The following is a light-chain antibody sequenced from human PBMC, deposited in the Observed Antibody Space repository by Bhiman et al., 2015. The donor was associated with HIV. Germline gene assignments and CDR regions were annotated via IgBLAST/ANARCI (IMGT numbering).Light chain of an antibody. CDR3: QSYDSSLSAWV. CDR1: SSDVGGYNY. J-gene: IGLJ3*02. V-gene: IGLV2-14*03. Sequence: QSALTQPASVSGSPGQSITISCTGTSSDVGGYNYVSWYQQHPGKAPKLMIYDVSQRPSGVSNRFSGSKSGNTASLTISGLQAEDEADYYCQSYDSSLSAWVFGGGTKLTVL. CDR2: DVS.